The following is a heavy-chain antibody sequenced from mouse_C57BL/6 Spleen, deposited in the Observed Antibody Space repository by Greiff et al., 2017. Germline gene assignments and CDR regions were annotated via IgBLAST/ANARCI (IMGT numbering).Heavy chain of an antibody. CDR1: GYTFTSYW. V-gene: IGHV1-55*01. CDR2: IYPGSGST. D-gene: IGHD2-2*01. J-gene: IGHJ4*01. Sequence: QVQLQQPGAELVKPGASVKMSCKASGYTFTSYWITWVKQRPGQGLEWIGDIYPGSGSTNYNEKFKSKATLTVDTSSSTAYMQLSSLTSEDSAVCYGARGGSTMVTTGCAMDNRGQGTSVTVSS. CDR3: ARGGSTMVTTGCAMDN.